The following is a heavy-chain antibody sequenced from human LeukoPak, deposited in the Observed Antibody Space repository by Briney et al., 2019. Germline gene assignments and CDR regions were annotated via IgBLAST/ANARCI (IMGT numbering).Heavy chain of an antibody. CDR3: ANSGLYYYGSGSYYCFDY. V-gene: IGHV1-24*01. CDR1: GYTLTELS. D-gene: IGHD3-10*01. CDR2: FDPEDGET. J-gene: IGHJ4*02. Sequence: ASVKVSCKVSGYTLTELSMHWVRQAPGKGLEWMGGFDPEDGETIYAQKFQGRVTMTEDTSTDTAYMELSSLRSEDTAVYYCANSGLYYYGSGSYYCFDYWGQGTLVTVSS.